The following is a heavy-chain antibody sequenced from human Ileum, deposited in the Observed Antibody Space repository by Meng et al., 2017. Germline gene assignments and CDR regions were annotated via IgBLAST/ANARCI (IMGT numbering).Heavy chain of an antibody. V-gene: IGHV4-61*01. CDR3: ARSSTSPASYFFDY. D-gene: IGHD6-6*01. CDR2: IYYSGST. CDR1: GGSVSSGSYY. Sequence: LQAPGQRLVRPSETLSLACTVSGGSVSSGSYYWSWIRQPPGKGLEWIGHIYYSGSTNYNPSLKSRVTISVDMSKNQFSLKLNSVTAADTAIYFCARSSTSPASYFFDYWGQGTLVTVSS. J-gene: IGHJ4*02.